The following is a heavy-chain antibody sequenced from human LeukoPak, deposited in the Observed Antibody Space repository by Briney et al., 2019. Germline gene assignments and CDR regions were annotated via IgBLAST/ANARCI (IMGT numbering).Heavy chain of an antibody. CDR2: ISAYNGNT. Sequence: ASVKVSCKASGYTFTSYGISWVRQAPGQGLEWMGWISAYNGNTNYAQKLQGRVTMTTDTSTSTAYMELRSLRSDDTAVYYCARSISTRPYYYDSRGYSYSVDYWGQGTLVTVSS. J-gene: IGHJ4*02. D-gene: IGHD3-22*01. CDR1: GYTFTSYG. V-gene: IGHV1-18*01. CDR3: ARSISTRPYYYDSRGYSYSVDY.